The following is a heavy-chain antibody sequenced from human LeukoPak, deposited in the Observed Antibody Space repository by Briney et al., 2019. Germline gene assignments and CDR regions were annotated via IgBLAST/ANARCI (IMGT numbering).Heavy chain of an antibody. CDR2: INPNSGGT. V-gene: IGHV1-2*02. D-gene: IGHD6-13*01. Sequence: ASVKVSCKASGHTFTGYYMHWVRQAPGQGLEWMGWINPNSGGTNYAQKFQGRVTMTRDTSISTAYMELSRLRSDDTAVYYCARRADDIAAAGKRSRYYYYYMDVWGKGTTVTVSS. CDR3: ARRADDIAAAGKRSRYYYYYMDV. CDR1: GHTFTGYY. J-gene: IGHJ6*03.